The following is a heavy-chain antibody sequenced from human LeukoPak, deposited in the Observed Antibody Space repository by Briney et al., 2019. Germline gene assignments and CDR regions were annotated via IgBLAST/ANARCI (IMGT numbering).Heavy chain of an antibody. Sequence: ASVKVSCKASGYTFTGYCMHWVRQAPGQGLEWMGWINPNSGGTNYAQKFQGRVTMTRDTSISTAYMELSRLRSDDTAVYYCAGIAVAGQYYFDYWGQGTLVTVSS. CDR1: GYTFTGYC. V-gene: IGHV1-2*02. CDR2: INPNSGGT. J-gene: IGHJ4*02. CDR3: AGIAVAGQYYFDY. D-gene: IGHD6-19*01.